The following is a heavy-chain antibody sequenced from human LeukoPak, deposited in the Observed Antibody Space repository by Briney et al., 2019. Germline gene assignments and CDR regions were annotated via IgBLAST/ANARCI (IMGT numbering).Heavy chain of an antibody. CDR3: ARVVTPGYSSSWFDY. Sequence: SETLSLTCTVSGGSISSSSYYWGWIRQPPGKGLEWIGSIYYSGSTYYNPSLKSRVTISVDTSKNQFSLKLSSVTAADTAVYYCARVVTPGYSSSWFDYWGQGTLVTVSS. CDR1: GGSISSSSYY. CDR2: IYYSGST. D-gene: IGHD6-13*01. J-gene: IGHJ5*01. V-gene: IGHV4-39*07.